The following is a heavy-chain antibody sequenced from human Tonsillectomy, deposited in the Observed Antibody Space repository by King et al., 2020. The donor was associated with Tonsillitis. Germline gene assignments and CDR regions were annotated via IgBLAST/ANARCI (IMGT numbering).Heavy chain of an antibody. CDR1: GYSFTGYY. CDR3: ARSPIWFVFDY. J-gene: IGHJ4*02. CDR2: INPKSGGT. Sequence: VQLVESGAEVKKPGASVKVSCKASGYSFTGYYMHWVRQAPGQGLEWMGWINPKSGGTDYAQTFQGRVTMTRDTSISTSYMELSRLRSDDTAVYYCARSPIWFVFDYWGQGTLVTVSS. V-gene: IGHV1-2*02. D-gene: IGHD3-10*01.